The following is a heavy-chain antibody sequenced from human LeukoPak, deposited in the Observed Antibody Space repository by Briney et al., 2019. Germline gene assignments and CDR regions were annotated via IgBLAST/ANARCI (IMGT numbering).Heavy chain of an antibody. D-gene: IGHD3-10*01. J-gene: IGHJ4*02. Sequence: KASETLSLTCTVSGGSISSSSYYWGWIRQPPGKGLEWIGSIYYSGSTYYNPSLKSRVTISVDTSKNQFSLKLSSVTAADTAVYYCARVKLLWFGELLYLDYWGRGTLVTVSS. V-gene: IGHV4-39*07. CDR3: ARVKLLWFGELLYLDY. CDR2: IYYSGST. CDR1: GGSISSSSYY.